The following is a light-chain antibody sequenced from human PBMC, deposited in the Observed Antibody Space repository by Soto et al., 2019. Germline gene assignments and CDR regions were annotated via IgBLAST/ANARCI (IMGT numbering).Light chain of an antibody. CDR2: QVT. J-gene: IGLJ1*01. Sequence: QSVLTQPASVSGSPGQSITISCTGTRSDLAIYNYVSWYQQQPGKAPKLMIYQVTNRPSGVSNRFSGSRSGTTAYLTISGRQAADEDDYYCSSYTDRSNYVFATGTKLTV. CDR1: RSDLAIYNY. CDR3: SSYTDRSNYV. V-gene: IGLV2-14*01.